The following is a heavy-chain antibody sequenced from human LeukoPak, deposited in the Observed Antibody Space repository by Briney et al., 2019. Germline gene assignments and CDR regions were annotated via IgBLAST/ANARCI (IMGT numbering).Heavy chain of an antibody. D-gene: IGHD1-14*01. CDR3: ARDTNNGLDV. CDR2: ISSSGRLM. CDR1: GFTFSAYA. Sequence: PGGSLRLSCAASGFTFSAYAMSWVRQAPGKGLEWVSHISSSGRLMQYADSVKGRFTITRDNAQNFMSLQMNSLKPEDTAVYYCARDTNNGLDVWGRGTTVTVSS. J-gene: IGHJ6*02. V-gene: IGHV3-11*01.